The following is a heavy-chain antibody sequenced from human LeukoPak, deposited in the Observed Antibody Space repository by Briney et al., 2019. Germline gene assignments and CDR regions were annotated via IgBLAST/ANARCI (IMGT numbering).Heavy chain of an antibody. Sequence: GGSLRLSCAASGFTFSGYYMSWIRQAPGKGLEWVSYISSSGSTIYYADSVKGRFTISRDNAKNSLYLQMNSLRAEDTAVYYCARDLSSVAAELYYYGMDAWGQGTTVTVSS. J-gene: IGHJ6*02. CDR2: ISSSGSTI. CDR1: GFTFSGYY. CDR3: ARDLSSVAAELYYYGMDA. D-gene: IGHD2-15*01. V-gene: IGHV3-11*01.